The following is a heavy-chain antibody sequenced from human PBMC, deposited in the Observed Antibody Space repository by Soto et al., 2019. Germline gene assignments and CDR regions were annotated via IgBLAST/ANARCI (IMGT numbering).Heavy chain of an antibody. V-gene: IGHV1-18*01. CDR2: ISGYNGNT. CDR3: ARGGSGGPPKYYQH. Sequence: ASVKVSCKASGYTFTNYGISWVRQAPGQGPEGMGWISGYNGNTKYAQTLQDRVTMTTDTSTSTVYMEVRSLRSDDTAVYYCARGGSGGPPKYYQHWAQATRVTVPP. CDR1: GYTFTNYG. D-gene: IGHD6-25*01. J-gene: IGHJ1*01.